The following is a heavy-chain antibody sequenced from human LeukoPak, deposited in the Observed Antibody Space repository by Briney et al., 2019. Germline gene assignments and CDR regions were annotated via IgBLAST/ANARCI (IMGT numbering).Heavy chain of an antibody. J-gene: IGHJ5*02. CDR2: IRYDGSNK. V-gene: IGHV3-30*02. Sequence: PGGSLRLSCAASGFPFSSYGMHWVRQAPGKGLEWVAFIRYDGSNKYYADSVKGRFTISRDNSKNTLYLQMNSLRAEDTAVYYCAKATKYYDSSGSYGLGFDPWGQGTLVTVPS. D-gene: IGHD3-22*01. CDR3: AKATKYYDSSGSYGLGFDP. CDR1: GFPFSSYG.